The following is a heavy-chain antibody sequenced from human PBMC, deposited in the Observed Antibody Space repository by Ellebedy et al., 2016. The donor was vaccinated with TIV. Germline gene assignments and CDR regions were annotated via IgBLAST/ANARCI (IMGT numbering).Heavy chain of an antibody. D-gene: IGHD3-10*01. CDR1: GGSVSSGRSY. CDR3: AREEGFGGAWFDP. V-gene: IGHV4-61*01. Sequence: MPGGSLRLSCSVSGGSVSSGRSYWSWVRQPPGQGLEWIGYITWRGSTNYNPALKSRITISMDTSKNQIALMERSVTAADTAIYYCAREEGFGGAWFDPWGQGTLVIVSS. CDR2: ITWRGST. J-gene: IGHJ5*02.